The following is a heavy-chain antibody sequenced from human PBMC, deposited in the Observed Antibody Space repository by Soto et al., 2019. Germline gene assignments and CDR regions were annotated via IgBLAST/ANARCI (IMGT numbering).Heavy chain of an antibody. CDR2: INHSGST. Sequence: SETLSLTCAVYGGSFSGYYWSWIRQPPGKGLEWIGEINHSGSTNYNPSLKSRVTISVDTSKNQFSLKLSSVTAADTAVYYCASNSDTAMVLDYWGQGTLVTVSS. V-gene: IGHV4-34*01. D-gene: IGHD5-18*01. J-gene: IGHJ4*02. CDR3: ASNSDTAMVLDY. CDR1: GGSFSGYY.